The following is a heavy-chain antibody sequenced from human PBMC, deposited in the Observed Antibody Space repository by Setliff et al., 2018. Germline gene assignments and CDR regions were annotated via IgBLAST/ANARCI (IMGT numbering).Heavy chain of an antibody. J-gene: IGHJ3*01. CDR3: TTDRAACSGSSCYNGFDV. D-gene: IGHD2-2*02. V-gene: IGHV3-23*01. CDR1: GFTFSRYA. Sequence: PGGSLRLSCAASGFTFSRYAMTWVRQAPGKGLEWVSVISGSGGGTYCADSVKGRFTISRDNSENTLYLQMNSLRAEDTAMYYCTTDRAACSGSSCYNGFDVWGQGTMVTVSS. CDR2: ISGSGGGT.